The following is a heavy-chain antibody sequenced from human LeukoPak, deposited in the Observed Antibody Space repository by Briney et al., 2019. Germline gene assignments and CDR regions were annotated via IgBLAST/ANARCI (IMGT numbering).Heavy chain of an antibody. D-gene: IGHD1-26*01. CDR3: ARVGNYYYGMDV. V-gene: IGHV3-53*05. Sequence: GGSLRLSCVVSGFTVSSNYMTWVRQAPGKGLEWVSVLYPGGTTYFADSVKGRFTISRDNSKNTLYLQMGSLRAEDMAVYYRARVGNYYYGMDVWGQGTTVTVSS. CDR1: GFTVSSNY. CDR2: LYPGGTT. J-gene: IGHJ6*02.